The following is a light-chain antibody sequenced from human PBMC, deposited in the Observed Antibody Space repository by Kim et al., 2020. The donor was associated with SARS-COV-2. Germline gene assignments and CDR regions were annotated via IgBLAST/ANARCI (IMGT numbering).Light chain of an antibody. J-gene: IGLJ3*02. CDR2: DVS. CDR3: CSYAGTYTWV. CDR1: SSDVGGYDY. Sequence: GQSVTIACTVTSSDVGGYDYVSWYQQHPGKAPKLMIYDVSERPSGVPDRFSGSKSGNTASLTISGLQAEDEADYYCCSYAGTYTWVFGGGTKLTVL. V-gene: IGLV2-11*01.